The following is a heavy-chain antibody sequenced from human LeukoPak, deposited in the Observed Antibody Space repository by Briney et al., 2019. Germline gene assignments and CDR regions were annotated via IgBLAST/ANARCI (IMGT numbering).Heavy chain of an antibody. CDR3: ARVHYDSSGCLEQYWYFDL. CDR2: IYTSGST. J-gene: IGHJ2*01. D-gene: IGHD3-22*01. V-gene: IGHV4-4*07. CDR1: GGSISSYY. Sequence: PSETLSLTCTVSGGSISSYYWSWIRQPAGKGLEWIGRIYTSGSTNYNPSLKSRVTMSVDTSKNQFSLKLSSVTAADTAVYYCARVHYDSSGCLEQYWYFDLWGRGTLVTVSS.